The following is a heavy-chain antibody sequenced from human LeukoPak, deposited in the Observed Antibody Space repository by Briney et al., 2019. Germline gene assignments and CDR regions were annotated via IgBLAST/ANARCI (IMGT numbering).Heavy chain of an antibody. CDR3: AGGWSYYGSGKKV. D-gene: IGHD3-10*01. V-gene: IGHV3-11*04. CDR2: ISSGGTTI. J-gene: IGHJ4*02. Sequence: GGSLRLSCAASGFTLSNYYMTWIRQAPGKGLEWVSYISSGGTTIYYADSVKGRFTISRDNAKNSLYLEMNSLRAEDTAVYYCAGGWSYYGSGKKVWGQGTLVTVSS. CDR1: GFTLSNYY.